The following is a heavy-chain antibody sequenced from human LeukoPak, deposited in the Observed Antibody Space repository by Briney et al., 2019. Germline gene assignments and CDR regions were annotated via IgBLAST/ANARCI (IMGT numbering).Heavy chain of an antibody. J-gene: IGHJ4*02. Sequence: GGSLRLSCAASGFTFSSYSMNWVRQAPGKWLEWVSSISSSSSYIYYADSVKGRLTISRDNAKNSLYLQMNSLRAEDTAVYYCARDPCSGGSCCQGADYWGQGTLVTVSS. V-gene: IGHV3-21*01. CDR1: GFTFSSYS. D-gene: IGHD2-15*01. CDR3: ARDPCSGGSCCQGADY. CDR2: ISSSSSYI.